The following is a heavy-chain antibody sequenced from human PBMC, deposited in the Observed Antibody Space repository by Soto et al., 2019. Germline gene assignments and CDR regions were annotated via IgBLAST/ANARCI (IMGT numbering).Heavy chain of an antibody. CDR1: GDSVSSNSAA. V-gene: IGHV6-1*01. CDR3: ARDMARIAVGAHYYGMDV. CDR2: TYYRYKWYN. Sequence: SQTLSLTCAISGDSVSSNSAAWNWIRQSPSRGLEWLGRTYYRYKWYNDYAVSVKSRITINPDTSKNQFSLQLNSVTPEDTAVYYCARDMARIAVGAHYYGMDVWGQGTTVTVSS. J-gene: IGHJ6*02. D-gene: IGHD6-19*01.